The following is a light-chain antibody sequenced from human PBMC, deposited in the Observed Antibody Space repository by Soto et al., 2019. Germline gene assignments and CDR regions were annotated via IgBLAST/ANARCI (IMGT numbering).Light chain of an antibody. V-gene: IGLV2-14*01. J-gene: IGLJ1*01. CDR2: DVS. CDR3: SSYTSSSTLEV. Sequence: QSALTQPASVSGSPGQSITISCTGTSSDVGGYNYVSWYQQHPGKAPKLMIYDVSNRTSGVSNRFSGSKSGNTASLTISGLQAEDEADYYSSSYTSSSTLEVFGTGTKVTVL. CDR1: SSDVGGYNY.